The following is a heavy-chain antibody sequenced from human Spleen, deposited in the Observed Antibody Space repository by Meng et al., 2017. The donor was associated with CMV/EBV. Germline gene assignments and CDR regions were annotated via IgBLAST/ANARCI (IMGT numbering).Heavy chain of an antibody. CDR3: ARGRRGSWFDP. J-gene: IGHJ5*02. Sequence: ACKATGYPFTSYYMHWVGKDPGKGLEWMEIINPNGGRPSYAQKFQGRVTMTRHSSTSTVYMEVSSLRSEDTAVYYYARGRRGSWFDPWGQGTLVTVSS. CDR1: GYPFTSYY. V-gene: IGHV1-46*01. D-gene: IGHD3-10*01. CDR2: INPNGGRP.